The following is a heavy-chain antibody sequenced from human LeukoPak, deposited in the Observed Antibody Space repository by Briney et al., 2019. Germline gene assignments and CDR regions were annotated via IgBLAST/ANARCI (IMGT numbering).Heavy chain of an antibody. D-gene: IGHD3-10*01. CDR1: GFTFSSYW. J-gene: IGHJ4*02. CDR2: INSDGGST. CDR3: ARDEFGANGSGDLDY. V-gene: IGHV3-74*01. Sequence: GGSLRLSCAVSGFTFSSYWMHWVRQAPGKGLAWVSRINSDGGSTTYADSVKGRFTMSRDNAKNTLYLQMNTLRAEDTAVYYCARDEFGANGSGDLDYWGQGTLVTVSS.